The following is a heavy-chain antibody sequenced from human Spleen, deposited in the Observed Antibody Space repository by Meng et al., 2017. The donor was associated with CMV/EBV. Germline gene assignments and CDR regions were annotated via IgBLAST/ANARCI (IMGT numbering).Heavy chain of an antibody. D-gene: IGHD1-20*01. CDR1: GGSVTSFY. CDR3: AKQAGITGMGGDYYYYGMDV. J-gene: IGHJ6*02. Sequence: SETLSLTCSVSGGSVTSFYWSWVRQPPGKGLEWIGYIYYNGITNYNPSLKSRVTISVDTSRNQISLSLTSVTAADTAMYYCAKQAGITGMGGDYYYYGMDVWGQGTTVTVSS. CDR2: IYYNGIT. V-gene: IGHV4-59*02.